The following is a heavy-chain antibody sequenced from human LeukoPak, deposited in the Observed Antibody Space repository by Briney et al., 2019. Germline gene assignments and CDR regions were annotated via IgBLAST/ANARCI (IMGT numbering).Heavy chain of an antibody. CDR1: GGSISSYY. Sequence: SETLSLTCTVSGGSISSYYRSWIRQPAGKGLEWIGRIYTSGSTNYNPSLKSRVTISVDTSKNHFSLKLSSVTAADTAVYHCARVQVPYCSSASCSETYWFDPWGQGTLVTVSS. CDR3: ARVQVPYCSSASCSETYWFDP. J-gene: IGHJ5*02. D-gene: IGHD2-2*01. CDR2: IYTSGST. V-gene: IGHV4-4*07.